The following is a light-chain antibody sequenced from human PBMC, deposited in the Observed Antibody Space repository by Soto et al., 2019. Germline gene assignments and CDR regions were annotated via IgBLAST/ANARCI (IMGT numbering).Light chain of an antibody. J-gene: IGKJ1*01. Sequence: DIQLTQSPSSLSASVGDRVTITCRASQNIGRFLNWYQQKPGKAPKLLIYAASSLQSGVPSRFSGSGSGTDFTLTISSLQPEDFATYYCQQSYSTLWTFGQGTKVDI. CDR2: AAS. CDR1: QNIGRF. CDR3: QQSYSTLWT. V-gene: IGKV1-39*01.